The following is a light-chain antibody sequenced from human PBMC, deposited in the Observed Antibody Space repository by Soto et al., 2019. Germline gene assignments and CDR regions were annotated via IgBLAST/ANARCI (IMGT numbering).Light chain of an antibody. V-gene: IGLV1-47*01. J-gene: IGLJ2*01. CDR3: AAWDDSLSGVV. CDR1: SSNIGSNF. Sequence: QSVLTQPPSASGTPGQRVTISCSESSSNIGSNFIYWYQQLPGTAPKLIIYRNNERPSRVPDRFSGSKSGTSASLAISGLRSEDEADYHCAAWDDSLSGVVFGGGTQLTVL. CDR2: RNN.